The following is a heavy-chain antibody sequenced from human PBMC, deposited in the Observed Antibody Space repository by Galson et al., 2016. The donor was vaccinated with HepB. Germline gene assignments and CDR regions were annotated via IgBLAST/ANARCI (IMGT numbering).Heavy chain of an antibody. D-gene: IGHD3-3*01. CDR3: ARVPGGGYYSGFDS. Sequence: SLRLSCAASGFTFSNYGMHWVRQALGKGLEWVGLVSSDESLTYYSDSVRGRCTISRDTSKNTLTLHMNNLRLEDRAVYYCARVPGGGYYSGFDSWGQGALVTVSS. V-gene: IGHV3-30*03. CDR1: GFTFSNYG. J-gene: IGHJ5*01. CDR2: VSSDESLT.